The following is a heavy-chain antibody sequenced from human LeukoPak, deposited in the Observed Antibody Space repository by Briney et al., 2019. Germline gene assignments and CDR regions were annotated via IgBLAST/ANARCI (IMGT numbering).Heavy chain of an antibody. Sequence: PSQTLSLTCTVSGGSISSGGYYWSWIRQPPGKGLEWIGYIYHSGSTYYNPSLKSRVTISVDRSKNQFSLKLSSVTAADTAVYYCARVGWNVAAAGAIDYWGQGTLVTVSS. D-gene: IGHD6-13*01. CDR1: GGSISSGGYY. CDR2: IYHSGST. CDR3: ARVGWNVAAAGAIDY. J-gene: IGHJ4*02. V-gene: IGHV4-30-2*01.